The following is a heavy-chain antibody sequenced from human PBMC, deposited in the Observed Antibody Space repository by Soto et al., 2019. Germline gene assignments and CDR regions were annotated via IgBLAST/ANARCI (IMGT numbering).Heavy chain of an antibody. D-gene: IGHD2-21*02. V-gene: IGHV3-43*02. J-gene: IGHJ6*02. CDR3: AKDTGGNYYYYYYGMDV. CDR2: ISGDGGST. CDR1: GFTFDDYA. Sequence: GGSLRLSCAASGFTFDDYAMHWVRQAPGKGLEWVSLISGDGGSTYYADSVKGRFTISRDNSKNSLYLQMNSLRTEDTTLYYCAKDTGGNYYYYYYGMDVWGQGTTVTVSS.